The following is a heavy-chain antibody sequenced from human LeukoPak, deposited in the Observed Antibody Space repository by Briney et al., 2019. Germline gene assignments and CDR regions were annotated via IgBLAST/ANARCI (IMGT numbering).Heavy chain of an antibody. CDR3: AKDGRTAFDP. J-gene: IGHJ5*02. Sequence: GWSLRLSCPCSGFTFSSYAMSWVRQPPGKGREWVSAISGSGGSTYYADSVKGRFTISRDNSKNTLYLQMNSLRAEDTAVYYCAKDGRTAFDPWGQGTLVTVSS. CDR1: GFTFSSYA. CDR2: ISGSGGST. V-gene: IGHV3-23*01. D-gene: IGHD2-2*01.